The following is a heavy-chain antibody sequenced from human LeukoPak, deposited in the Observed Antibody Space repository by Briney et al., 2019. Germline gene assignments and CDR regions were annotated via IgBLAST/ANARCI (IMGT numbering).Heavy chain of an antibody. CDR3: AKDIHYDSNGTDAFDI. V-gene: IGHV3-9*01. D-gene: IGHD3-22*01. CDR1: GFTFDDYA. Sequence: LRLSCAASGFTFDDYAMHWVRQAPGKGLEWVSGISWNSGSIGYADSVKGRFTISRDNAKNSLYLQMNSLRAEDTALYYCAKDIHYDSNGTDAFDIWGQGTMVTVSS. J-gene: IGHJ3*02. CDR2: ISWNSGSI.